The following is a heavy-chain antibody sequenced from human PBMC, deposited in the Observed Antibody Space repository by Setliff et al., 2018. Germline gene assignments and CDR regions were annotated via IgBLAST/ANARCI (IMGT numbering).Heavy chain of an antibody. D-gene: IGHD1-20*01. CDR2: ISPHTGNT. J-gene: IGHJ4*02. CDR3: ARRAFIETITGYCFDL. V-gene: IGHV1-2*02. Sequence: ASVKVSCKASGYNFPGYYLHWVRQAPGQGLEWMGWISPHTGNTQYAQNLQGRVTMTRDTSITTAYMELSSLRSNDTALYYCARRAFIETITGYCFDLWGQGTQVTVS. CDR1: GYNFPGYY.